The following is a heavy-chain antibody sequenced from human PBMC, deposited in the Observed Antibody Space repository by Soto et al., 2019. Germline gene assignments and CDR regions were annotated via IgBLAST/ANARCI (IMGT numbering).Heavy chain of an antibody. J-gene: IGHJ6*02. Sequence: EVQLVESGGVVVQPGGSLRLSCAASGFTFDDYTMHWVRQAPGKGLEWVSLISWDGGSTYYADSVKGRFTISRDNSKNSLYLQMNSLRTVDTALYYCAKNSRKQQLVRDYYYGMDVWGQGTTVTVSS. CDR3: AKNSRKQQLVRDYYYGMDV. V-gene: IGHV3-43*01. CDR2: ISWDGGST. D-gene: IGHD6-13*01. CDR1: GFTFDDYT.